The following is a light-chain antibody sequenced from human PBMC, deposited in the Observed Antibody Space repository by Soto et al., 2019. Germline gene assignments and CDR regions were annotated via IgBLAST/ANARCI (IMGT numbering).Light chain of an antibody. CDR2: WAS. Sequence: DIVMTQSPDSLAVSLGERATINCKSSQSLLYTSNNKNFLGWYQQKPGQPPNLLIYWASTRESGVPDRFSGKRVGTEFHFTHHHLAGEDGGIYYCQQYAVVPYTFGRGTKVEIK. V-gene: IGKV4-1*01. CDR1: QSLLYTSNNKNF. CDR3: QQYAVVPYT. J-gene: IGKJ2*01.